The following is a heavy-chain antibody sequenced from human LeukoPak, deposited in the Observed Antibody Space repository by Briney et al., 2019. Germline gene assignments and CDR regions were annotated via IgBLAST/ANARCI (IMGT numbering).Heavy chain of an antibody. CDR1: GGSMSSYY. CDR2: IYHSGST. J-gene: IGHJ6*03. V-gene: IGHV4-59*12. CDR3: ARASRGKGYYYYYMDV. Sequence: SETLSLTCSASGGSMSSYYWSWIRQSPGKGLEWIGYIYHSGSTDYNSSLKSRVTISEDTSKKQFSLKLSSVTAADTAVYYCARASRGKGYYYYYMDVWGKGTTVTVSS.